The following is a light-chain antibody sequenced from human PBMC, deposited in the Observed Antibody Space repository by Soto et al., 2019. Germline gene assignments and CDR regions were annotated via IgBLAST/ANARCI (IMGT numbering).Light chain of an antibody. J-gene: IGLJ2*01. CDR1: NSNIGKNY. V-gene: IGLV1-51*02. CDR3: GTWDTSLRAVV. Sequence: QSVLTQPPSVSAAPGQTVTISCSGSNSNIGKNYVSWYQQIPGTAPKLLISENYRRPAGIPDRFSVSKSGTSATLGITGLQTGDEADYYCGTWDTSLRAVVFGGGTKLTVL. CDR2: ENY.